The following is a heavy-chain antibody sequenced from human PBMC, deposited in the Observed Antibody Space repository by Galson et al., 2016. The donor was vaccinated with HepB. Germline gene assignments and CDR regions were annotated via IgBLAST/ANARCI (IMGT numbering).Heavy chain of an antibody. CDR3: AREGAFTYYDILTGYSPPDAFDV. Sequence: SLRLSCAASGFTFSSFAINWVRQAPGKGLEWVSGISGSGATTYHADSVKGRFTISRDNSKNTLYLQMNSLRAEDTAVYYCAREGAFTYYDILTGYSPPDAFDVWGQGAMVTVSS. V-gene: IGHV3-23*01. J-gene: IGHJ3*01. D-gene: IGHD3-9*01. CDR2: ISGSGATT. CDR1: GFTFSSFA.